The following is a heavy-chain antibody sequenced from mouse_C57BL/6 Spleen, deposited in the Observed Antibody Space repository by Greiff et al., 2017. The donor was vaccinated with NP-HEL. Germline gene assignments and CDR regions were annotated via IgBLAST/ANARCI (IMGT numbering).Heavy chain of an antibody. D-gene: IGHD1-1*01. CDR2: IYPGSGST. CDR1: GYTFTSYW. J-gene: IGHJ2*01. V-gene: IGHV1-55*01. Sequence: QVQLQQPGAELVKPGASVKMSCKASGYTFTSYWITWVKQRPGQGLEWIGDIYPGSGSTNYNEKFKSKATLTVDTSSSTAYMQLSSLTSEDSAVDYCARDYYGSSSVDYWGQGTTLTVSS. CDR3: ARDYYGSSSVDY.